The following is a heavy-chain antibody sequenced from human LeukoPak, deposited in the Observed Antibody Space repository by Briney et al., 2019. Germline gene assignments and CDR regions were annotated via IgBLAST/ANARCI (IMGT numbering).Heavy chain of an antibody. CDR2: IIPIFGTA. J-gene: IGHJ3*02. CDR1: VGTFSSYA. V-gene: IGHV1-69*05. CDR3: ARDRAHYYDSSGLDAFDI. Sequence: SVKVSCKASVGTFSSYAISWVRQAPGQGLEWMGRIIPIFGTANYAQKFQGRVTITTDESTSTAYMELSSLRSEDTAVYYCARDRAHYYDSSGLDAFDIWGQGTMVIVSS. D-gene: IGHD3-22*01.